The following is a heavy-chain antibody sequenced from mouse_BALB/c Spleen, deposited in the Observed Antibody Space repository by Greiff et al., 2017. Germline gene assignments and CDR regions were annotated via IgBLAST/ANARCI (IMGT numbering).Heavy chain of an antibody. V-gene: IGHV1-18*01. CDR3: ARKYYGSSYLDYAMDY. CDR1: GYTFTDYN. J-gene: IGHJ4*01. CDR2: INPNNGGT. Sequence: EVHLVESGPELVKPGASVKIPCKASGYTFTDYNMDWVKQSHGKSLEWIGDINPNNGGTIYNQKFKGKATLTVDKSSSTAYMELRSLTSEDTAVYYCARKYYGSSYLDYAMDYWGQGTSVTVSS. D-gene: IGHD1-1*01.